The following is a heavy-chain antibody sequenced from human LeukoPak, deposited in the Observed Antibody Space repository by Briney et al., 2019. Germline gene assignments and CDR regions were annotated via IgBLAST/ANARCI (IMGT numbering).Heavy chain of an antibody. D-gene: IGHD3-3*01. CDR1: GGSFSGYY. J-gene: IGHJ4*02. CDR2: INHSGST. CDR3: ARHGILYYDFWSGWGYFDY. Sequence: SETLSLTCAVYGGSFSGYYWSWIRQPPGKGLEWIGEINHSGSTNYNPSLKSRVTISVDTSKNQFSLKLSSVTAADTAVYYCARHGILYYDFWSGWGYFDYWGQGTLVTVSS. V-gene: IGHV4-34*01.